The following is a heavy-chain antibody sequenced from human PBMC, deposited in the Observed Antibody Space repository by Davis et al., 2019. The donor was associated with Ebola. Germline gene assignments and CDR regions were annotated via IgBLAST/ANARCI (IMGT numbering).Heavy chain of an antibody. CDR3: ARDAGEGVWFDP. J-gene: IGHJ5*02. CDR1: GGSFSGYY. CDR2: INHSGST. D-gene: IGHD3-16*01. Sequence: SETLSLTCAVYGGSFSGYYWSWIRQPPGKGLEWIGEINHSGSTNYNPSLKSRVTISVDKSKNQFSLKLSSVTAADTAVYYCARDAGEGVWFDPWGQGTLVTVSS. V-gene: IGHV4-34*01.